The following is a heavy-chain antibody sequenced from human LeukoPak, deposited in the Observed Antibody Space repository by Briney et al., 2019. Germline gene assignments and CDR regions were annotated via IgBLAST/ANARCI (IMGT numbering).Heavy chain of an antibody. Sequence: SETLSLTCTVSGGSISSYYWSWIRQPPGKGLEWIGYIYYSGSTNYNPSLKSRVTISVDTSKNQFSLKLSSVTAADTAVYYCARGTGSSWRSPDAFDIWGQGTMVTVSS. V-gene: IGHV4-59*08. CDR2: IYYSGST. CDR3: ARGTGSSWRSPDAFDI. J-gene: IGHJ3*02. D-gene: IGHD6-13*01. CDR1: GGSISSYY.